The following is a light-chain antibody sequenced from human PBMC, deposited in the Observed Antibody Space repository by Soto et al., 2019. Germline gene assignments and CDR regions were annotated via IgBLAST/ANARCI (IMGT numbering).Light chain of an antibody. V-gene: IGLV1-51*01. CDR3: GTWDTSLRVFYV. CDR1: SSNICNNY. Sequence: QSVLTQPPSVSAAPGQNVTISCSGTSSNICNNYVSWYQHLPGTAPRILIYDNYKRPSGIPDRFSGFKSGTSATLGITGLQTGDEADYYCGTWDTSLRVFYVFGSGTKLTVL. J-gene: IGLJ1*01. CDR2: DNY.